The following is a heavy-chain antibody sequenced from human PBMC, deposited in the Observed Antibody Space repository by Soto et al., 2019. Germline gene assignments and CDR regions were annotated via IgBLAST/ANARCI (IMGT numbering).Heavy chain of an antibody. CDR1: GDSISSGGYY. CDR2: IYYSGST. D-gene: IGHD3-3*01. J-gene: IGHJ4*02. V-gene: IGHV4-31*03. Sequence: SETLSLTCTVSGDSISSGGYYWSWIRQHPGKGLEWIGYIYYSGSTYYNPSLKSRVTISVDTSKNQFSLKLSSVTAADTAVYYCARVIMGLRFLEHTGYYFDYWGQGTLVTVPQ. CDR3: ARVIMGLRFLEHTGYYFDY.